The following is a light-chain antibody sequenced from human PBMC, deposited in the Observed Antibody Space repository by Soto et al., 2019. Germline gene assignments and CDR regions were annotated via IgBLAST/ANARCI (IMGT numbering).Light chain of an antibody. V-gene: IGLV2-18*02. CDR1: SSDVGSYNR. CDR3: SSYTSSSTVV. J-gene: IGLJ2*01. CDR2: EVS. Sequence: QSVLTQPPSVSGSPGQSVTISCTGTSSDVGSYNRVSWYQQPPGTAPKLMIYEVSNRPSGVPDRFSGSKSGNTASLTISGLQAEDEADYYCSSYTSSSTVVFGGGTKLTAL.